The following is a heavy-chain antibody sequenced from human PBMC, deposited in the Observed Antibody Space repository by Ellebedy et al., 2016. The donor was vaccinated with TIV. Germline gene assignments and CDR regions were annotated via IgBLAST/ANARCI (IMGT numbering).Heavy chain of an antibody. D-gene: IGHD3-9*01. CDR2: IGPGSEYK. V-gene: IGHV3-23*01. CDR3: AKELVSRDSLSLDY. CDR1: GFTFSNYA. J-gene: IGHJ4*02. Sequence: PGGSLRLSCTASGFTFSNYAMAWVRQAPGQGLDWVSSIGPGSEYKFYADSVKGRITISRDNSENPLFLQMHSLRGEDTAVYYCAKELVSRDSLSLDYWGQGVLVTVSS.